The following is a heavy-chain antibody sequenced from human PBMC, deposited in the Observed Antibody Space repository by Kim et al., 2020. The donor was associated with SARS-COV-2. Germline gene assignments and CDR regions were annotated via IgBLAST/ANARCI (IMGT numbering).Heavy chain of an antibody. CDR2: INSDGSST. CDR1: GFTFSSYW. V-gene: IGHV3-74*01. D-gene: IGHD1-1*01. CDR3: ARESGTTRRKRLYYYGMDV. Sequence: GGSLRLSCAASGFTFSSYWMHWVRQAPGKGLVWVSRINSDGSSTSYADSVKGRFTISRDNAKNTLYLQMNSLRAEDTAVYYCARESGTTRRKRLYYYGMDVWGQGTTVTVSS. J-gene: IGHJ6*02.